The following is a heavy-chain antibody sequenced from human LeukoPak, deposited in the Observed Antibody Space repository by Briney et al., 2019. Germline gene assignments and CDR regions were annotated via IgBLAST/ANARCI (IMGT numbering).Heavy chain of an antibody. V-gene: IGHV1-8*01. J-gene: IGHJ4*02. CDR3: ATTEVGYSGYDGY. D-gene: IGHD5-12*01. CDR1: GYTFTSYD. Sequence: ASVKVSCKASGYTFTSYDINWVRQATGQGLEWMGWMNPNSGNTGYAQKFQGRVTMTRNTSIGTAYMELSSLRSEDTAVYYCATTEVGYSGYDGYWGQGTLVTVSS. CDR2: MNPNSGNT.